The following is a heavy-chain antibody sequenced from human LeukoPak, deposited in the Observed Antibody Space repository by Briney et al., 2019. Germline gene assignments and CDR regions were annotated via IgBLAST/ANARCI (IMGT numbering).Heavy chain of an antibody. CDR3: AKSVVRGVNSVYYFDY. V-gene: IGHV3-23*01. Sequence: GGSLRLSCAASGFVFSSFAMNWFRQVPGKGLEWVSGISGRAISISTYYADSVKGRLTISRDNSKNTLYLELNSLRAEDTAVYYCAKSVVRGVNSVYYFDYWGQGALVTVSS. CDR2: ISGRAISIST. D-gene: IGHD3-10*01. CDR1: GFVFSSFA. J-gene: IGHJ4*02.